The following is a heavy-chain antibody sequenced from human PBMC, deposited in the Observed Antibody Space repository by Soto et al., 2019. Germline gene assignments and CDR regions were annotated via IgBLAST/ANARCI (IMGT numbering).Heavy chain of an antibody. D-gene: IGHD2-15*01. CDR3: ARGGSPHSINAYYYYYGMDV. Sequence: SETLSLTCTVSGGSISSYYWSWIRQPPGKGLEWIGYIYYSGSTNYNPSLKSRVTISVDTSKNQFSLKLSSVTAADTAVYYCARGGSPHSINAYYYYYGMDVWGQGTTVTVSS. J-gene: IGHJ6*02. CDR1: GGSISSYY. CDR2: IYYSGST. V-gene: IGHV4-59*01.